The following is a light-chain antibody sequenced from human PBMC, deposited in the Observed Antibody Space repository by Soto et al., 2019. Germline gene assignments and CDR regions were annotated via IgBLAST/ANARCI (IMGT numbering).Light chain of an antibody. Sequence: ETVLTQSPGTVSLSPGESATLSCRASQSIGKSYLAWFQHKAGQAPRLLIYGASTRATGIPDRFRGSGSGTDFTLTVSRLESEDFAVYYCQQYAESPLTFGGGTKVEIK. CDR3: QQYAESPLT. CDR2: GAS. J-gene: IGKJ4*01. CDR1: QSIGKSY. V-gene: IGKV3-20*01.